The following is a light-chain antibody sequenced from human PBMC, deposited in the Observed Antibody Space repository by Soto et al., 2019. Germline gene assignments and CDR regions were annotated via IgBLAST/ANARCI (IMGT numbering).Light chain of an antibody. Sequence: DFEMTQSPDSLAVSLGERATINCRSSQSVLYSSKNKDYLAWYQQKAGQPPKLLIYWASTRYSGVPDRFSGSGSGTDFTLTISSLQAEDVAVYYCQQYYSAPHTFGQGTKLEIK. J-gene: IGKJ2*01. V-gene: IGKV4-1*01. CDR2: WAS. CDR3: QQYYSAPHT. CDR1: QSVLYSSKNKDY.